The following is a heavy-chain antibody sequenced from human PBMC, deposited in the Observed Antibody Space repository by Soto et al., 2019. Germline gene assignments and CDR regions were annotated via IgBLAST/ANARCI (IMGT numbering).Heavy chain of an antibody. D-gene: IGHD3-10*01. V-gene: IGHV3-21*01. CDR2: ISSSSSYI. CDR1: GFTFSSYS. Sequence: GGSLRLSCAASGFTFSSYSMNWVRQAPGKGLEWVSSISSSSSYIYYADSVKGRFTISRDNAKNSLYLQMNSLRAEDTAVYYWARSPNYLPPSADHWGPAPLLPVSS. CDR3: ARSPNYLPPSADH. J-gene: IGHJ4*02.